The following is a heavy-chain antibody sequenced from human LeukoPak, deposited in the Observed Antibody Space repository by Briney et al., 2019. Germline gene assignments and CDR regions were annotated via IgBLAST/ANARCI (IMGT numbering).Heavy chain of an antibody. CDR2: FDPEDGET. CDR1: GYTLTELS. V-gene: IGHV1-24*01. D-gene: IGHD6-13*01. J-gene: IGHJ4*02. Sequence: ASVKVSCKVSGYTLTELSMHWVRQAPGKGLEWMGGFDPEDGETIYAQKFQGRVTMTEDTSTDTAYMELSSLRSEDTAVYYCATRSYSSSWYVEAHFDYWGQGTLVTVSS. CDR3: ATRSYSSSWYVEAHFDY.